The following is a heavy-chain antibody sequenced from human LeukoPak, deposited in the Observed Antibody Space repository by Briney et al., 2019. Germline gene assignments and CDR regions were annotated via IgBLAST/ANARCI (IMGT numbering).Heavy chain of an antibody. V-gene: IGHV3-33*01. J-gene: IGHJ4*02. CDR3: ARELFSSGSCPDG. CDR1: GFTFSYYA. CDR2: IFSDVSNK. D-gene: IGHD3-10*01. Sequence: GRSLRLSCAASGFTFSYYAIHWVRQAPGKGLEWVALIFSDVSNKYYADSVKGRISIYEDNSKRPVYLQMNSRRGEDTAVYYCARELFSSGSCPDGWGQGTLVTVSS.